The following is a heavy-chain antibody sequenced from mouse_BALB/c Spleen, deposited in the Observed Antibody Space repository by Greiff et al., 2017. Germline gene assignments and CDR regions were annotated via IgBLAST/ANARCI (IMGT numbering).Heavy chain of an antibody. CDR1: GFSLTSYG. CDR3: ARDLWGGGSAY. CDR2: IWGDGST. Sequence: VQLVESGPGLVAPSQSLSITCTVSGFSLTSYGVNWVRQPPGKGLEWLGMIWGDGSTDYNSALKSRLRISKDNSKSQVFLKMNSLQTDDTARYYCARDLWGGGSAYWGQGTLVTVSA. V-gene: IGHV2-6-7*01. D-gene: IGHD1-1*02. J-gene: IGHJ3*01.